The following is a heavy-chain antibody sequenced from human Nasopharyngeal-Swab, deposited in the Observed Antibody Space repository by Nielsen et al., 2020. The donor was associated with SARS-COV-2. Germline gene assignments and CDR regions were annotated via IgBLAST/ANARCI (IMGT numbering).Heavy chain of an antibody. J-gene: IGHJ6*02. Sequence: GESLKISCAASGFTFSSYWMSWVRQAPGKGLGWVANIKQDGSEKYYVDSVKGRFTISRDNAKNSLYLQMNSLRAEDTAVYYCARDQIAAAGNYYYYGMDVWGQGTTVTVSS. CDR3: ARDQIAAAGNYYYYGMDV. V-gene: IGHV3-7*01. D-gene: IGHD6-13*01. CDR2: IKQDGSEK. CDR1: GFTFSSYW.